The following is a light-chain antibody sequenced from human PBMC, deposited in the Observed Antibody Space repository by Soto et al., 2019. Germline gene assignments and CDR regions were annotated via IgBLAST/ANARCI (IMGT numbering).Light chain of an antibody. J-gene: IGKJ4*01. V-gene: IGKV3-15*01. CDR2: GAA. CDR3: QQYNIWPLT. Sequence: ETQMTQSPVTLSVSPGERVNLSCRASQSVSSDLAWYQKKPGRPPRLLIYGAATRATGIPARFSGSGSGTEFTLTINSLQSEDFALYYCQQYNIWPLTFGGGTRVQIK. CDR1: QSVSSD.